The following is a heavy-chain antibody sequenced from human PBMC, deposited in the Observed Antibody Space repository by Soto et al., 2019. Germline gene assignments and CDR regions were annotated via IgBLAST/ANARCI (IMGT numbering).Heavy chain of an antibody. Sequence: KGLEWIGEINHSGSTNYNPSLKSRVTISVDTSKNQFSLKLSSVTAADTAVYYCARGRQVYYFAYSWQNTSIHHGLGIPAEPLIRSLHS. D-gene: IGHD3-10*01. J-gene: IGHJ5*01. V-gene: IGHV4-34*01. CDR2: INHSGST. CDR3: ARGRQVYYFAYSWQNTSIHHGLGIPAEPLIRSLHS.